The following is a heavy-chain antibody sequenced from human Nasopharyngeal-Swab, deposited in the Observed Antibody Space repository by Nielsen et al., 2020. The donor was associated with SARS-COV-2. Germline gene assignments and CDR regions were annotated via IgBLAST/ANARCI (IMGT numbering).Heavy chain of an antibody. V-gene: IGHV3-23*01. CDR1: GFTFSSYA. D-gene: IGHD3-22*01. J-gene: IGHJ4*02. Sequence: GESLKISCAASGFTFSSYAMSWVRQAPGKGLEWVSAISGSGGGTYYADSVKGRFTISRDNAKNSLYLQMNSLRAEDTAVYYCARATYYYDSSGYFDYWGQGTLVTVSS. CDR2: ISGSGGGT. CDR3: ARATYYYDSSGYFDY.